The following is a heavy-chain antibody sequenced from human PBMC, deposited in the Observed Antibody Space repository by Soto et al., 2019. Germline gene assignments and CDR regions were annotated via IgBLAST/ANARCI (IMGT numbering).Heavy chain of an antibody. D-gene: IGHD1-26*01. CDR1: RDTFTSYY. CDR2: INPHGGST. V-gene: IGHV1-46*01. J-gene: IGHJ5*02. CDR3: ARSSGGNFGIIIEGTNWFDP. Sequence: ASVKVSCKAPRDTFTSYYINWVRQAPGQGLEWMGVINPHGGSTAYAQKFKGRVTLTRDTSASTVYMEVSSLTSEDTAMYYCARSSGGNFGIIIEGTNWFDPWGQGTLVTVSS.